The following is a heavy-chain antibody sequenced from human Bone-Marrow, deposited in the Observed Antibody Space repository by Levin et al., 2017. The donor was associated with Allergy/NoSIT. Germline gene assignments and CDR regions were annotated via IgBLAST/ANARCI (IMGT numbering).Heavy chain of an antibody. V-gene: IGHV3-48*03. CDR1: GFSFSSYE. Sequence: PGGSLRLSCAASGFSFSSYEMNWVRQAPGKGLEWVSYISHTAGTKYYADSVKGRFTISRDNAKNLLYLQMDSLRAEDTAIYYCARDSFGGMASPTGDFWGQGTLVTVAS. CDR3: ARDSFGGMASPTGDF. D-gene: IGHD6-13*01. J-gene: IGHJ4*02. CDR2: ISHTAGTK.